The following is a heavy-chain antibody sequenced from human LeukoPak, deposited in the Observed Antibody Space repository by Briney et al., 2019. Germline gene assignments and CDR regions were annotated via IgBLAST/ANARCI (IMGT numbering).Heavy chain of an antibody. CDR1: GFSFSSYA. CDR2: ISGSGGST. CDR3: ARDLYYYGSGSFSYYYYYGMDV. V-gene: IGHV3-23*01. J-gene: IGHJ6*02. D-gene: IGHD3-10*01. Sequence: GGSLRLSCAASGFSFSSYAMTWVRQAPGKGLEWVSSISGSGGSTYYADSVKGRFTISRDNSKNTLYLQMNSLRAEDTAVYYCARDLYYYGSGSFSYYYYYGMDVWGQGTTVTVSS.